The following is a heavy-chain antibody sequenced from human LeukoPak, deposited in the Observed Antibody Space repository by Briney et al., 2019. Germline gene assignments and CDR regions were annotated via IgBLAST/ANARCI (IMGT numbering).Heavy chain of an antibody. CDR1: GYTFTSYG. Sequence: ASVKVSCKATGYTFTSYGISWVRQAPGQGLEWMGWISSNSDNTNYAQKLQGRVTMTTDTSTNTAYMELRSLRSDDTAVYYCARDGDYGTGSYYRGCIDSWGQGTPVTVSP. J-gene: IGHJ4*02. CDR3: ARDGDYGTGSYYRGCIDS. V-gene: IGHV1-18*01. CDR2: ISSNSDNT. D-gene: IGHD3-10*01.